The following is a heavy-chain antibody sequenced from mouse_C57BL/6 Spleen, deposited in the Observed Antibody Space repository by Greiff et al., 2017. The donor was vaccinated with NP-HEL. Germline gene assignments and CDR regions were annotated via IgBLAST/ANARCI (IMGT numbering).Heavy chain of an antibody. CDR1: GYTFTDYE. CDR2: IDPETGGT. D-gene: IGHD2-4*01. Sequence: QVQLKESGAELVRPGASVTLSCKASGYTFTDYEMHWVKQTPVHGLEWIGAIDPETGGTAYNQKFKGKAILTADKSSSTAYMELRSLTSEDSAVYYCTRTMIKAWLAYWGQGTLVTVSA. J-gene: IGHJ3*01. CDR3: TRTMIKAWLAY. V-gene: IGHV1-15*01.